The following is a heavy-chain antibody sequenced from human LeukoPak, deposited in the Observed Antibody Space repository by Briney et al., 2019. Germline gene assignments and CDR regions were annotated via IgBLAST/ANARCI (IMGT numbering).Heavy chain of an antibody. CDR2: IYSGGST. J-gene: IGHJ4*02. V-gene: IGHV3-53*01. D-gene: IGHD2-2*01. CDR1: GFTVSSNY. CDR3: TRDPGRCTSTSCYPDY. Sequence: GGSLRLSCAASGFTVSSNYMSWVRQAPGKGLEWVSVIYSGGSTYYADSVKGRFTISRDNSKNTLYLQMNSLRAEDTAVYYCTRDPGRCTSTSCYPDYWGQGTLVTVSS.